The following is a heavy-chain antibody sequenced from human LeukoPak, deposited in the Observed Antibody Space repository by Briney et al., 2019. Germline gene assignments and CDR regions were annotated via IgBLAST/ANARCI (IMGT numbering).Heavy chain of an antibody. CDR1: GYTFTGYY. J-gene: IGHJ6*03. V-gene: IGHV1-2*02. D-gene: IGHD1-7*01. CDR3: ARDLMDKELLLGFYYYYMDV. Sequence: ASVKVSCKASGYTFTGYYMHWVRQAPGQGLEWMGRINPNSGGTNYAQKFQGRVTMTRDTSISTAYMELSRLRSDDTAVYYCARDLMDKELLLGFYYYYMDVWGKGTTVTVSS. CDR2: INPNSGGT.